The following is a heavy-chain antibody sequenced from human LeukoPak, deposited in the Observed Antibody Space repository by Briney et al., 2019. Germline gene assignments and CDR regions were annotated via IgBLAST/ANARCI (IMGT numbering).Heavy chain of an antibody. CDR2: IYYSGST. J-gene: IGHJ4*02. D-gene: IGHD3-22*01. Sequence: SETLSLTCTVSGGSISSSSYYWGWIRQPPGKGLEWIGSIYYSGSTYYNPSLKSRVTISVDTSKNQFSLKLSSVTAADTAVYYCARHYYDSSGYYGLLDYWGQGTLVTVSS. CDR1: GGSISSSSYY. CDR3: ARHYYDSSGYYGLLDY. V-gene: IGHV4-39*01.